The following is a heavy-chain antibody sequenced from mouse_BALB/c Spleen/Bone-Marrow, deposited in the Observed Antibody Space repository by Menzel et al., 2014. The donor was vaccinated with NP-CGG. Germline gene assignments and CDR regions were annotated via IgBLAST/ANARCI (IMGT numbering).Heavy chain of an antibody. CDR2: IDPANGNT. Sequence: VQLQQSGAELVKPGASVKMSCTASGFNIKDTYMHWVKQRPEQGLEWIGRIDPANGNTKYDPKFQGKATITADTSSNTAYLQLSSLTSEDTAVYYCARSGDYDKAWFAYWGQGTLVTVSA. D-gene: IGHD2-4*01. CDR3: ARSGDYDKAWFAY. CDR1: GFNIKDTY. J-gene: IGHJ3*01. V-gene: IGHV14-3*02.